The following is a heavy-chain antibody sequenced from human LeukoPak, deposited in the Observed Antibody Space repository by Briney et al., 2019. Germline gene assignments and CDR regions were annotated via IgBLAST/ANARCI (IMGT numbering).Heavy chain of an antibody. Sequence: GGSLRLSCAASEFTFSSYAMHWVRQAPGKGLEWVTVILYDGSNKKYADSVKGRFTISRDNSKNTLYLQMNSLRAEDTAVYYCARSRKYSSSWSGYYFDYWGQGTLVTVSS. D-gene: IGHD6-13*01. CDR1: EFTFSSYA. CDR3: ARSRKYSSSWSGYYFDY. J-gene: IGHJ4*02. CDR2: ILYDGSNK. V-gene: IGHV3-30*03.